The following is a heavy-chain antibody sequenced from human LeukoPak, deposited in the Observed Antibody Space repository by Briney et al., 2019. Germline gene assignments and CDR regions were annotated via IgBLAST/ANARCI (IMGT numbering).Heavy chain of an antibody. J-gene: IGHJ4*02. D-gene: IGHD3-3*01. CDR1: GFTFSSYA. CDR2: ISYDGSNK. Sequence: PGRSLRLSCAASGFTFSSYAMHWVRQAPGKGLEWVAVISYDGSNKYYADSVKGRLTISRDNSKNTLYLQMNSLRAEDTAVYYCARGTSGYFDYWGQGTLVTVSS. CDR3: ARGTSGYFDY. V-gene: IGHV3-30*04.